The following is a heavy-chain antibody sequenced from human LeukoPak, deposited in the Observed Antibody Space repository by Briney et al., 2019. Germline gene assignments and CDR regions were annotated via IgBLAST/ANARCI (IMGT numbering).Heavy chain of an antibody. D-gene: IGHD2-2*02. CDR2: IYYSGST. CDR1: GGSISSYY. CDR3: ARETGYCSSTSCYNYYYYMDV. J-gene: IGHJ6*03. V-gene: IGHV4-59*12. Sequence: SETLSLTCTVSGGSISSYYWSWIRQPPGKGLEWIGYIYYSGSTNYNPSLKSRVTISVDTSKNQFSLKLSSVTAADTAVYYCARETGYCSSTSCYNYYYYMDVWGKGTTVTVSS.